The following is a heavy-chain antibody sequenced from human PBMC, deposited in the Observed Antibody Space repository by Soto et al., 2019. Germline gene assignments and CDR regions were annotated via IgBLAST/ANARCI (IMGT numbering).Heavy chain of an antibody. CDR2: VYYSGST. CDR3: ARGHDFWSGFSYFDY. V-gene: IGHV4-61*01. D-gene: IGHD3-3*01. Sequence: SETLSLTCTVSGGSVSSGSHYWSWIRQPPGKRLEWVGYVYYSGSTNYNPSLQSRVTISVDTSKNQFSLKMNSVTAADTAVYYCARGHDFWSGFSYFDYWGQGTMVTVSS. CDR1: GGSVSSGSHY. J-gene: IGHJ4*02.